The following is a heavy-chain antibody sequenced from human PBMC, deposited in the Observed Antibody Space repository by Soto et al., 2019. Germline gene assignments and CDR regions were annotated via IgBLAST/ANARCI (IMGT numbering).Heavy chain of an antibody. CDR1: GRSISSCY. CDR3: ATYYYDSPWYFDY. V-gene: IGHV4-59*01. CDR2: IYYSGST. J-gene: IGHJ4*02. Sequence: PXXTLSLAGTLCGRSISSCYWSWILQPPGKGLEWIAYIYYSGSTNYNPSLKSRVTLSVDTSKNQFSLKLSSVTAADTAVYYCATYYYDSPWYFDYWGQGTLVNVSS. D-gene: IGHD3-22*01.